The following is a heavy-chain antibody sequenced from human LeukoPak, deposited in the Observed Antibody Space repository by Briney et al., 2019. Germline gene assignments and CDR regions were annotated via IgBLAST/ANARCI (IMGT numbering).Heavy chain of an antibody. CDR2: INSDGSST. CDR3: ARSLIADGAFDI. D-gene: IGHD2-21*01. V-gene: IGHV3-74*01. Sequence: GGSLRLSCAASGFTFSSYWMHWVRQAPGKGLVWVSRINSDGSSTSYADSVKGRFTISRENAKNSLFLQMSSLRVEDTAVYYCARSLIADGAFDIWGQGTMVTVSS. J-gene: IGHJ3*02. CDR1: GFTFSSYW.